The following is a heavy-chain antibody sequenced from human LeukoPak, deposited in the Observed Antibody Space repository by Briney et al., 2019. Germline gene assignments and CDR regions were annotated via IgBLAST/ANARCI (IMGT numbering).Heavy chain of an antibody. D-gene: IGHD4-17*01. CDR1: GGSISSYY. CDR3: ARAYGDYGYYYYYHMDV. Sequence: PSETLSLTCTVSGGSISSYYWSWLRQPPGKGLEWIGYIYYSGSTNYNPSLKSRVTISVETSENQFSLKLSSVTAAATAVYYCARAYGDYGYYYYYHMDVWGKGTTVTVSS. J-gene: IGHJ6*03. CDR2: IYYSGST. V-gene: IGHV4-59*01.